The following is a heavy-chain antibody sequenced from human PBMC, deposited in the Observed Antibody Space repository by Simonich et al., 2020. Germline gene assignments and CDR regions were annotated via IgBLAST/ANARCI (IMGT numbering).Heavy chain of an antibody. V-gene: IGHV1-2*02. CDR2: INPNSGGT. Sequence: QVQLVQSGAEVKKPGASVKVSCKASGYPFTGYYMHWVRQAPGQGLEWMGWINPNSGGTNYEQKFQGRVTMTRDTSISTAYMELSRLRSDDTAVYYCARGGLGHWYFDLWGRGTLVTVSS. CDR3: ARGGLGHWYFDL. D-gene: IGHD6-25*01. CDR1: GYPFTGYY. J-gene: IGHJ2*01.